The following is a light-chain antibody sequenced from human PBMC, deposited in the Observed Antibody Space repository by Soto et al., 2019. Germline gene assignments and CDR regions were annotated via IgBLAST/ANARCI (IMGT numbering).Light chain of an antibody. CDR1: QTIGRY. CDR2: AAS. V-gene: IGKV1-39*01. J-gene: IGKJ4*01. CDR3: QQSYSTPLT. Sequence: DIQMTQSPSSLSASVGDSVTISCRASQTIGRYLNWYQQRPGKAPKVLIYAASSLQSGVPSRFRGSGFGTDFTLTISSLQPEDFATYYCQQSYSTPLTFGGGTKVEIK.